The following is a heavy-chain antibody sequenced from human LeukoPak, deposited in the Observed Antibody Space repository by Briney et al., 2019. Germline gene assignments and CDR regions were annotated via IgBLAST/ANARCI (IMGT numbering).Heavy chain of an antibody. V-gene: IGHV3-23*01. Sequence: QPGGSLRLSCAASGFTFSSYAMSWVRQAPGKGLEWVSAISGSGGSTYYADSVKGRFTISRDNSKNTLYLQINSLRAEDTAVYYCARDLWNFYDDSGYNRDFDSWGQGTLVTVSS. CDR2: ISGSGGST. CDR1: GFTFSSYA. J-gene: IGHJ5*01. CDR3: ARDLWNFYDDSGYNRDFDS. D-gene: IGHD3-22*01.